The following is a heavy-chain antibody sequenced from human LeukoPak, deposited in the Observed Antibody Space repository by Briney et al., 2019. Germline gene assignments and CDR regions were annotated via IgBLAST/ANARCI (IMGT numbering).Heavy chain of an antibody. Sequence: SETLSLTCAVYGGSFSGYYWSWIRQPPGKGLEWIGEINHSGSTNYNPSLKSRVTISVDTSKNQFSLKLSFVTAADTAVYYCARTQIYDCYYMDVWGKGTTVTVSS. J-gene: IGHJ6*03. V-gene: IGHV4-34*01. CDR2: INHSGST. CDR3: ARTQIYDCYYMDV. CDR1: GGSFSGYY. D-gene: IGHD3-16*01.